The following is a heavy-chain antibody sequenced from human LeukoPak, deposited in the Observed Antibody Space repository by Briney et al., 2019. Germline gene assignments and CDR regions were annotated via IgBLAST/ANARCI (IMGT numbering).Heavy chain of an antibody. J-gene: IGHJ4*02. V-gene: IGHV3-48*01. CDR1: GFTFSSYS. CDR2: ISSSSSTI. Sequence: SGGSLRLSCAASGFTFSSYSMNWVRQAPGKGLEWVSYISSSSSTIYYADSVKGRFTISRDNAKNSLYLQMNSLRAEDTAVYYCARDKVPGDYWGQGTLVTVSS. CDR3: ARDKVPGDY. D-gene: IGHD3-10*01.